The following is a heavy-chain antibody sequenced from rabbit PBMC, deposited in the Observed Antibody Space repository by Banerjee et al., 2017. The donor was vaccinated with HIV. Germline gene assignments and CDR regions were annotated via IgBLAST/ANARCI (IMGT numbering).Heavy chain of an antibody. CDR1: GIDFSSYYY. Sequence: QQQLEESGGGLVKPGGTLTLTCKASGIDFSSYYYMCWVRQAPGKGLELIACIYTSSGSTWYASWVNGRFTISRSTSLNTVDLKMTSLTAADTATYLCARDLAGVIGWNFNLWGQGTLVTVS. D-gene: IGHD4-1*01. V-gene: IGHV1S43*01. CDR3: ARDLAGVIGWNFNL. J-gene: IGHJ4*01. CDR2: IYTSSGST.